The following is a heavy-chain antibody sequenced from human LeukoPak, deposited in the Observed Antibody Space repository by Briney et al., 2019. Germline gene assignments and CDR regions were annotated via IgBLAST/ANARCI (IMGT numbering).Heavy chain of an antibody. CDR2: IYDRGPA. CDR1: GYAIISGGFS. J-gene: IGHJ5*02. V-gene: IGHV4-30-2*01. D-gene: IGHD3-10*01. CDR3: ARSRQASGLFSS. Sequence: SETLSLTCTVSGYAIISGGFSWNWIRQPPGKGLEWIGCIYDRGPAHYNPSLKSRFTISVDRPKNQFFLNVTSLTAADTAVYYCARSRQASGLFSSWGQGTLVTVSS.